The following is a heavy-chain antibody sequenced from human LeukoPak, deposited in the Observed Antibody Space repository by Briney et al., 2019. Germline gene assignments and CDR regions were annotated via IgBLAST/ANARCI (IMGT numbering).Heavy chain of an antibody. J-gene: IGHJ3*02. CDR2: IYYSGST. CDR1: GGSISSYY. D-gene: IGHD3-10*01. Sequence: PSETLSLTCTVSGGSISSYYWSWIRQPPGKGLEWIGYIYYSGSTNYNPSLKSRVTISVDTSKNQFSLKLSSVTAADTAVYYCARDYYGSGEDAFDIWGQGTMVTVSS. V-gene: IGHV4-59*01. CDR3: ARDYYGSGEDAFDI.